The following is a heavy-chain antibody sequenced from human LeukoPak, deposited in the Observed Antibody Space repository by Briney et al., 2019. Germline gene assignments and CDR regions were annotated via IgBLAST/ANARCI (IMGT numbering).Heavy chain of an antibody. J-gene: IGHJ4*02. CDR1: GGSISSSSYY. D-gene: IGHD6-13*01. CDR2: IYYSGST. CDR3: ARHVSSGWYKGSPDHFDY. V-gene: IGHV4-39*01. Sequence: SETLSLTCTVSGGSISSSSYYWGWIRQPPGKGLEWIGGIYYSGSTYYNPSLKSRVTISVDTSKNQFSLKLSSVTAADTAMYYCARHVSSGWYKGSPDHFDYWGQGTLVTVSS.